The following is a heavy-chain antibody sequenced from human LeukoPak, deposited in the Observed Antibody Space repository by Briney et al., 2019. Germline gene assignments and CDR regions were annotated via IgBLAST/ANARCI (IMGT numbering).Heavy chain of an antibody. CDR1: GGTFSSYA. V-gene: IGHV1-69*06. Sequence: SVTVSCKASGGTFSSYAISWVRQAPGQGLEWMGGIIPIFGTANYAQKFQGRVTITADKSTSTAYMELSSLRSEDTAVYYCARVSMITFGGVIDKGGYYFDYWGQGTLVTVSS. CDR2: IIPIFGTA. CDR3: ARVSMITFGGVIDKGGYYFDY. J-gene: IGHJ4*02. D-gene: IGHD3-16*02.